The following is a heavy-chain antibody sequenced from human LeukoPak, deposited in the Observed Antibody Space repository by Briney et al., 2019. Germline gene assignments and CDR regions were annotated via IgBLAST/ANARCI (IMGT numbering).Heavy chain of an antibody. CDR2: IYYSGST. Sequence: PSETLSLTCTVSGGSISSSSYYWGWTRQPPGKGLEWIGSIYYSGSTYYNPSLKSRVTISVDTSKNQFSLKLSSVTAADTAVYYCARQPTYCSGGSCYSASLFDYWGQGTLVTVSS. CDR3: ARQPTYCSGGSCYSASLFDY. D-gene: IGHD2-15*01. J-gene: IGHJ4*02. V-gene: IGHV4-39*01. CDR1: GGSISSSSYY.